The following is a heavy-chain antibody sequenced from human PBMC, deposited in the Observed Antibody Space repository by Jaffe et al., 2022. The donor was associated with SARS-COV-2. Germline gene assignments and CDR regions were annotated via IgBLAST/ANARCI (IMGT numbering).Heavy chain of an antibody. J-gene: IGHJ6*03. D-gene: IGHD3-16*01. Sequence: QLQLQESGPGLVKPSETLSLTCTVSGGSISSTTYYWGWIRQPPGKGLEWIGSFYYTGTTYYNPSLKSRVIISVDTSRNQFSLRLTSVPAADTAVYYCVRSRGGHYYYSYIDVWGKGTTVTVSS. CDR2: FYYTGTT. CDR3: VRSRGGHYYYSYIDV. V-gene: IGHV4-39*01. CDR1: GGSISSTTYY.